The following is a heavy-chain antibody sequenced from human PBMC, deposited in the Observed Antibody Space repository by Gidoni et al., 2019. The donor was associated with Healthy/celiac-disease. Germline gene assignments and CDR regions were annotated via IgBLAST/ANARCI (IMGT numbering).Heavy chain of an antibody. D-gene: IGHD3-16*01. CDR1: RFTFSDYY. CDR3: ARGGRPSYFDY. J-gene: IGHJ4*02. Sequence: QVQLVESGGGFVKPGGSLRLSCAASRFTFSDYYMSWIRQAPGKGLEWVSYISSSSSYTNYADSVKGRFTISRDNAKNSLYLQMNSLRAEDTAVYYCARGGRPSYFDYWGQGTLVTVSS. V-gene: IGHV3-11*05. CDR2: ISSSSSYT.